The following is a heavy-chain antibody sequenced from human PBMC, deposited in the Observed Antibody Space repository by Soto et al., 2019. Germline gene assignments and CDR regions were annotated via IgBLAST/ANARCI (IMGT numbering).Heavy chain of an antibody. J-gene: IGHJ5*01. Sequence: ASVKVSCKASGYTFAHYGISWVRQAPGQGLEWRVWSSGNNGATNYAPKMQGRVTMTIDTSTDTAYMDLRSLTSDDTAVYFRARDPKKFRVFRNWFDSWGQGTLVTVSS. V-gene: IGHV1-18*04. CDR2: SSGNNGAT. CDR3: ARDPKKFRVFRNWFDS. CDR1: GYTFAHYG. D-gene: IGHD3-3*01.